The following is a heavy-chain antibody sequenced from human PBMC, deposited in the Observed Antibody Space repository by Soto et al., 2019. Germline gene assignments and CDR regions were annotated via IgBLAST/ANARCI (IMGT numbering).Heavy chain of an antibody. D-gene: IGHD6-13*01. Sequence: TLSLTCTVSGGSISSGGYYWSWIRQHPGKGLEWIGYIYYSGSTYYNPSLKSRVTISVDTSKNQFSLKLSSVTAADTAVYYCARVFRAAAGPEYFDYWGQGTLVTVSS. J-gene: IGHJ4*02. V-gene: IGHV4-31*03. CDR3: ARVFRAAAGPEYFDY. CDR1: GGSISSGGYY. CDR2: IYYSGST.